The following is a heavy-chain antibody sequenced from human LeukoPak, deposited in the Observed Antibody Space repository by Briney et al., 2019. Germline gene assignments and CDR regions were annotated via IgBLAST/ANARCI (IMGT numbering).Heavy chain of an antibody. D-gene: IGHD3-10*01. Sequence: SETLSLTCAVSGGSISSSNWWSWVRQPPGKGLEWIGSIYHSGRTYYNPSLKSRVTISVDTSKNQFSLKLTSVTAADTAVYYCARDSGTTGEVKFDPWGQGTLVTVSS. CDR1: GGSISSSNW. J-gene: IGHJ5*02. CDR3: ARDSGTTGEVKFDP. V-gene: IGHV4-4*02. CDR2: IYHSGRT.